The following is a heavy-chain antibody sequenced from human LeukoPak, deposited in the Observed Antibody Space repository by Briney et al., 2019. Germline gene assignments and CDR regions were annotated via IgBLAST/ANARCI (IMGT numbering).Heavy chain of an antibody. D-gene: IGHD3-16*02. J-gene: IGHJ5*02. CDR2: IYPGDSDT. Sequence: GESLKISCKGSGYSFTSYWIGWVRQMPGKGLEWMGIIYPGDSDTRYSPSFQGQVTISADKSISTAYLQWSSLKASDTATYYCARLNYDYVWGSYRPNWFDPWGQGTLVTVSS. V-gene: IGHV5-51*01. CDR1: GYSFTSYW. CDR3: ARLNYDYVWGSYRPNWFDP.